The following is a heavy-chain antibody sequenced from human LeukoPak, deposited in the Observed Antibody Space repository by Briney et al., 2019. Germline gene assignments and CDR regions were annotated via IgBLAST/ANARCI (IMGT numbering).Heavy chain of an antibody. D-gene: IGHD3-10*01. J-gene: IGHJ6*02. Sequence: GGSLRLSCAASGFTVSSNYMSWVRQAPGKGLEWVSLIYSGGSTFYTDSVEGRFTISRDNSKNTLYLQMNSLRAEDTAVYYCAGGIRNTMVRGVLPYYYYYGMDVWGQGTTVTVSS. CDR3: AGGIRNTMVRGVLPYYYYYGMDV. CDR2: IYSGGST. CDR1: GFTVSSNY. V-gene: IGHV3-53*01.